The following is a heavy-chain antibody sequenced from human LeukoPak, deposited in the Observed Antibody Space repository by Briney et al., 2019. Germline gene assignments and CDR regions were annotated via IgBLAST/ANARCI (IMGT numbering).Heavy chain of an antibody. CDR1: VYTVTAFS. CDR2: INLKSGGT. V-gene: IGHV1-2*02. CDR3: ARGVGVAAREYYDYGMDV. J-gene: IGHJ6*02. Sequence: ASVNLSCKPSVYTVTAFSIHCVRQAPGQGLEWMGWINLKSGGTNYAQKFQARVTMTRETSISTAYMELSRLRSDDTAVYYCARGVGVAAREYYDYGMDVWGQGTTVTVSS. D-gene: IGHD3-10*01.